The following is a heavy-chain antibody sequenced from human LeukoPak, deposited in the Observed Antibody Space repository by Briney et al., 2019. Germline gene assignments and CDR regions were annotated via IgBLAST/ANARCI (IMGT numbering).Heavy chain of an antibody. D-gene: IGHD2-15*01. CDR2: ISTYNGNT. Sequence: ASVKVSCKASGYTFTTYGISWVRQAPGQGLEWMGWISTYNGNTNYAQNLQGRVTMTTDTSTSTAHMELRSLRSDDTAVYYCARDLGRRCSGGSCNYYSNYMDVWGKGTTVTISS. J-gene: IGHJ6*03. CDR1: GYTFTTYG. V-gene: IGHV1-18*01. CDR3: ARDLGRRCSGGSCNYYSNYMDV.